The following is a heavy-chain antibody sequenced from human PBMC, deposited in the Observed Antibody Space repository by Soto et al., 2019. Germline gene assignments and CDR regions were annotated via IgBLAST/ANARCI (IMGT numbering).Heavy chain of an antibody. CDR2: ISYDGSNK. D-gene: IGHD4-4*01. Sequence: GGSLRLSCAASGFTFSSYAMHWVRQAPGKGLEWVAVISYDGSNKYYAGSVEGRFAVSRDNSKNTLYLQMDSLRAEDTAVYYCARAPTVTTNYDSWGQGTLVTVSS. J-gene: IGHJ4*02. CDR3: ARAPTVTTNYDS. CDR1: GFTFSSYA. V-gene: IGHV3-30*09.